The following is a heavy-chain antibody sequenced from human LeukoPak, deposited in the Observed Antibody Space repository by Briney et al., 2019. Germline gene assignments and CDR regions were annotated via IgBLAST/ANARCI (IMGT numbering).Heavy chain of an antibody. J-gene: IGHJ4*02. CDR2: IYSGGST. Sequence: GGSLRLSCAASGFTVSSNYMSWVRQAPGKGLEWVSLIYSGGSTYYADSVKGRFTISRDNSKNTLYLQMNSLRAEDTAVYYCARGGDGYNSGGFDYWGQGTLVTVPS. V-gene: IGHV3-66*01. D-gene: IGHD5-24*01. CDR3: ARGGDGYNSGGFDY. CDR1: GFTVSSNY.